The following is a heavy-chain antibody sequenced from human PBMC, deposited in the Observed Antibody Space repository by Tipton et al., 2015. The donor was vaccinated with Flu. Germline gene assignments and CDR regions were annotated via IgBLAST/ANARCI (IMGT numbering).Heavy chain of an antibody. V-gene: IGHV4-4*07. J-gene: IGHJ4*02. D-gene: IGHD3-10*01. Sequence: TLSLTCTVSGGSMSSVYWSWIRQPAGKGLEWVGRIYASGSTNYNPSLKSRLTMSVDTSKNQFSLKLSSVTAADTAVYYCARGSGSGTYVIFYFWGQGTLVTVSS. CDR3: ARGSGSGTYVIFYF. CDR1: GGSMSSVY. CDR2: IYASGST.